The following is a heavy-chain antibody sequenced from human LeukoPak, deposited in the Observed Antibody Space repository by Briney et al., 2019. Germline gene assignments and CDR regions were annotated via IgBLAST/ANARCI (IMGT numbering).Heavy chain of an antibody. CDR2: VSHDGSTK. CDR3: ARAIMGTENLDY. V-gene: IGHV3-30*10. Sequence: GGSLRLSCAASGFSFSTYAMHWVRQAPGMGPEWVAVVSHDGSTKYYTDSVRGRFTISRDNSKNTFFLQLNGLRTGDTAVYYCARAIMGTENLDYWGQGTLVTVSP. CDR1: GFSFSTYA. D-gene: IGHD5-18*01. J-gene: IGHJ4*02.